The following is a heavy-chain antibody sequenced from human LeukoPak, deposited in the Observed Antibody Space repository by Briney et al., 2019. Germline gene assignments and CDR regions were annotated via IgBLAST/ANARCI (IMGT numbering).Heavy chain of an antibody. CDR2: ISSSGSTI. D-gene: IGHD1-14*01. V-gene: IGHV3-11*01. CDR1: GFTFSDYY. Sequence: GGSLRLSCAASGFTFSDYYMSWIRQAPGKGLEWVSYISSSGSTIYYADSVKGRFTISRDNAKNSLYLQMNSLRAEDTAVHYCAFTTRWAPFDYWGQGTLVTVSS. CDR3: AFTTRWAPFDY. J-gene: IGHJ4*02.